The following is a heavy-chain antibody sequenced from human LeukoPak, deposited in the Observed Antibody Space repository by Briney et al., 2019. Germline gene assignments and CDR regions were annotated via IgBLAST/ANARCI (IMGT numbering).Heavy chain of an antibody. CDR2: INPNSGGT. J-gene: IGHJ4*02. Sequence: ASVKVSCNASGYSFTGCYMHWVRQAPGQGLEWMGWINPNSGGTNYAQKFQGRVTMTRDTSISTAYMELSRLRSDDTAVYYCARGPTVVTQYYFDYWGQGTLVTVSS. CDR1: GYSFTGCY. CDR3: ARGPTVVTQYYFDY. V-gene: IGHV1-2*02. D-gene: IGHD4-23*01.